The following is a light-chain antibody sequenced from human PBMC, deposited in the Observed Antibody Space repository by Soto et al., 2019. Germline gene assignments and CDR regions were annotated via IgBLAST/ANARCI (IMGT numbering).Light chain of an antibody. J-gene: IGKJ3*01. CDR3: QKCDYLPI. CDR1: HDITSY. V-gene: IGKV1-33*01. Sequence: DIQMTQSPSSLSASVGDRVTITCQASHDITSYLNWYQHKPGKAPKLLIYDAYILEAGVPSRFSGSGSGTDFTFTISSLQPEDVATYYCQKCDYLPIFGPGTTVDLK. CDR2: DAY.